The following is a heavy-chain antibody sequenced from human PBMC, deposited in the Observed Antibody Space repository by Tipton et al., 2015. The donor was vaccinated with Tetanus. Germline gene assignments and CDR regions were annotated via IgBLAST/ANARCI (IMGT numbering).Heavy chain of an antibody. CDR2: ISGSRLTP. CDR3: AKEALGVLNL. J-gene: IGHJ6*04. CDR1: GFTFKSYT. Sequence: SLRLSCAASGFTFKSYTMNWARQAPGNGLEWVAAISGSRLTPYYADSVKGRFTISRDNSKNTLSLQLNSLRADDTAIYYCAKEALGVLNLWGKGTTVIVSS. V-gene: IGHV3-23*01. D-gene: IGHD1-14*01.